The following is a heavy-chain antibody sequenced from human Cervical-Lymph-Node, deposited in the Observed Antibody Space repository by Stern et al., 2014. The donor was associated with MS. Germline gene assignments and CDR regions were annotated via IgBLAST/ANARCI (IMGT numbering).Heavy chain of an antibody. J-gene: IGHJ6*02. D-gene: IGHD3-3*01. CDR3: ARFYDFWSGGMDV. V-gene: IGHV3-11*01. Sequence: VQLVESGGGVVKPGGSLRLSCAASEFTFSDYSLSWIRQAPGKGLAWVSYILGSGTTIYYAASVKGRFTISRDNAKNSLYLQMNSLRAEDTAVYYCARFYDFWSGGMDVWGQGTAVTVSS. CDR1: EFTFSDYS. CDR2: ILGSGTTI.